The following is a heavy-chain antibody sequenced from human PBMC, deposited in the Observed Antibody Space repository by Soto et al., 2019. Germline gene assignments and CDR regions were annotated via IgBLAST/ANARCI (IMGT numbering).Heavy chain of an antibody. V-gene: IGHV4-34*01. CDR1: GGSFSGYY. J-gene: IGHJ6*02. Sequence: PSETLSLSCAVYGGSFSGYYWSWIRQPPGKGLEWIGEINHSVSTNYNPSLKSRVTISVDTSKNQFSLKLSSVTAADTAVYYCAREGGYSSSWYPPQYSYYYGMDVWGPGTTVTVSS. CDR3: AREGGYSSSWYPPQYSYYYGMDV. CDR2: INHSVST. D-gene: IGHD6-13*01.